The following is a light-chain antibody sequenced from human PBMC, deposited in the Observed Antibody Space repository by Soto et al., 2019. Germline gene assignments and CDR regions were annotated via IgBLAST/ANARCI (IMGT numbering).Light chain of an antibody. V-gene: IGKV3-11*01. J-gene: IGKJ4*01. CDR1: QSISDY. CDR3: QQRVTWPPT. Sequence: EIVLTQSPATLSLSPGERATLSCRAGQSISDYLAWYQQRPGQAPRLLIFDASNRATGVPDRFSGGGSGTDFPLIISSLEPEDFAVYSCQQRVTWPPTFGGGTKVEI. CDR2: DAS.